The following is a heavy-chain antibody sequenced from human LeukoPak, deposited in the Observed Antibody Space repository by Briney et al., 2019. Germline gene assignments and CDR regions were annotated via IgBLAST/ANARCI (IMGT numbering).Heavy chain of an antibody. V-gene: IGHV3-30*01. CDR3: ARGLTTVASSYMDV. Sequence: GGSLRLSCAASGFTFSSYATPWVRQAPGKGLEWVAVISYDGSNKYYADSVKGRFTISRDNSKNTLYLQMNSLRAEDTAVYYCARGLTTVASSYMDVWGKGTTVTVSS. J-gene: IGHJ6*03. D-gene: IGHD4-23*01. CDR1: GFTFSSYA. CDR2: ISYDGSNK.